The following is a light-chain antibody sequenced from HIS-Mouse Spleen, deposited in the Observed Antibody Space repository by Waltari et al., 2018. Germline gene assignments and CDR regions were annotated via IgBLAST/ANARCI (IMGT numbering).Light chain of an antibody. Sequence: EIVLTQSPGTLSLSPGDRATLSCRASQSVSSSYLAWYQQKPGQAPRPLIYGASSRATGIPDRFSGSGSGTDFTLTISRLEPEDFAVYYCQQYGSSPTFGQGTKVEIK. J-gene: IGKJ1*01. CDR2: GAS. CDR3: QQYGSSPT. CDR1: QSVSSSY. V-gene: IGKV3-20*01.